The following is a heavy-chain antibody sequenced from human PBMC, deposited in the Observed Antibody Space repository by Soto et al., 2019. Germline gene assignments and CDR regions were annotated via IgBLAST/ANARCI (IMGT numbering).Heavy chain of an antibody. Sequence: XKXXETLSLNCAVNGGSLSGYYWSWIRQXPGKGLEWIGEIKDGGYTNYSPSLKSRATISSDTSNNQFSLRLNSVTAADTGVYYCARGQEGVVATHWDQGALVTVSS. CDR1: GGSLSGYY. J-gene: IGHJ4*02. CDR3: ARGQEGVVATH. CDR2: IKDGGYT. D-gene: IGHD5-12*01. V-gene: IGHV4-34*01.